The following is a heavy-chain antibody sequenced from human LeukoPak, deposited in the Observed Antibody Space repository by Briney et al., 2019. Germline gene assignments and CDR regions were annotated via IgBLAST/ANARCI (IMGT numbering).Heavy chain of an antibody. V-gene: IGHV3-20*04. CDR2: ITWNGGST. Sequence: GGSLRLSCAASGFTFNDYGMSWVRQAPGQGPEWVSGITWNGGSTDYAASVKGRFTISRDNAKNSLYLRMNSLRDEDTALYYCARSGGSIRHSYYYYVDVWGKGTTVTVSS. CDR3: ARSGGSIRHSYYYYVDV. D-gene: IGHD2-15*01. J-gene: IGHJ6*03. CDR1: GFTFNDYG.